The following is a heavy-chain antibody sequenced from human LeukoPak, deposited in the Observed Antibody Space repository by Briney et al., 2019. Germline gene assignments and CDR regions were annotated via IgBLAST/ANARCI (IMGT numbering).Heavy chain of an antibody. D-gene: IGHD1-26*01. CDR1: GGSISSYY. V-gene: IGHV4-59*01. J-gene: IGHJ4*02. Sequence: SETLSLTCTVSGGSISSYYWSWIRQPPGKGLEWIGYIYYSGSTNYNPSLRSRVTISVDTSKNQFSLKLSSVTAADTAVYYCAREPGGSYYGSYFDYWGQGTLVTVSS. CDR2: IYYSGST. CDR3: AREPGGSYYGSYFDY.